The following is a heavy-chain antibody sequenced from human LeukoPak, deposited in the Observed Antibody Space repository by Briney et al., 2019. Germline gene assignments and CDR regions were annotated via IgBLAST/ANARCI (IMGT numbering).Heavy chain of an antibody. D-gene: IGHD1-1*01. Sequence: GGSLRLSCAASGFTFSGHGMRWVRQAPGKGLDWVSAISGSGDTTYYADSVKGRFTLSRDDSRNTVYLQLNNLRVEDTAIYYCAKANWVSNADAVWWGQGTQVTVSS. CDR2: ISGSGDTT. CDR1: GFTFSGHG. CDR3: AKANWVSNADAVW. V-gene: IGHV3-23*01. J-gene: IGHJ4*02.